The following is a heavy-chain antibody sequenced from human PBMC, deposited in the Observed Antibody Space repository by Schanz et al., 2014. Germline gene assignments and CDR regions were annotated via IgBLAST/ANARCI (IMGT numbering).Heavy chain of an antibody. CDR1: GFTFSDYY. J-gene: IGHJ3*01. V-gene: IGHV3-33*08. CDR2: MWNDGIKT. Sequence: QVQLVESGGGVVQLGRSLRLSCAASGFTFSDYYMTWIRQAPGKGLEWVAVMWNDGIKTHYADSGKGRFTISRDNSKNTLFLQMSSLRAEDTGVYYCARGREVVAKIFDVWGQGTMVTVSS. CDR3: ARGREVVAKIFDV. D-gene: IGHD3-22*01.